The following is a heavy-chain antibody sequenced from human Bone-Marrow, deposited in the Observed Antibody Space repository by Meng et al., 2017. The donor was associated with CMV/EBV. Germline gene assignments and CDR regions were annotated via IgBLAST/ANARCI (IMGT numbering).Heavy chain of an antibody. CDR3: AMLEYSSSFYYYGMDV. J-gene: IGHJ6*02. Sequence: GSLRLSCTVSGYSISSGYYWGWIRQPPGKGLEWIGSIYYSGSTYYNPSLKSRVTISVDTSKNQFSLKLSSVTAADTAVYYCAMLEYSSSFYYYGMDVWGQGTTVTVSS. CDR1: GYSISSGYY. CDR2: IYYSGST. V-gene: IGHV4-38-2*02. D-gene: IGHD6-6*01.